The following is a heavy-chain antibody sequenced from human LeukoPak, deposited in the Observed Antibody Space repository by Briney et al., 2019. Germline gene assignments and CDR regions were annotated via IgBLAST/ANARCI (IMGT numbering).Heavy chain of an antibody. CDR2: ISAYNGNT. CDR1: GYTFTSYG. V-gene: IGHV1-18*01. Sequence: GASVKVSCKASGYTFTSYGISWVRQAPGQGLEWMGWISAYNGNTNYAQKLQGRVTMTEDTSTDTAYMELSSLRSEDTAVYYCATDTGYSSSWYLDRWGQGTLVTVSS. CDR3: ATDTGYSSSWYLDR. D-gene: IGHD6-13*01. J-gene: IGHJ4*02.